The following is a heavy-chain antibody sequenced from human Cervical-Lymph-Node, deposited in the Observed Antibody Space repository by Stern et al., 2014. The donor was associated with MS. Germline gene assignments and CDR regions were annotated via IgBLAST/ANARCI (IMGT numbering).Heavy chain of an antibody. J-gene: IGHJ3*01. V-gene: IGHV3-30*18. Sequence: VQLVESGGGVVQPGRSLRLSCAASGFTFSNFGMHWVRQAPGKGLEWVRLISYDGGNESYAEFVAGRFTISRDDSKNKVYLQLNSLRPEDTAVYYCAKGRTVAGKGVGAFDVWGQGTLVTVSS. CDR3: AKGRTVAGKGVGAFDV. D-gene: IGHD6-19*01. CDR2: ISYDGGNE. CDR1: GFTFSNFG.